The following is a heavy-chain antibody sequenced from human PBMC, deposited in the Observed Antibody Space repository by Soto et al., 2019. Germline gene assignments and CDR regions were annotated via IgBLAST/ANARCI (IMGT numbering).Heavy chain of an antibody. CDR2: IKSKTDGGTT. V-gene: IGHV3-15*07. CDR3: TTGRYCTNGVCSIWGA. CDR1: GFTFSNAW. D-gene: IGHD2-8*01. J-gene: IGHJ5*02. Sequence: EVQLVESGGGLVQPGGSLRLSCAASGFTFSNAWMNWVRQAPGKGLEWVGRIKSKTDGGTTDYAAPVKGRFTISRDDSKNTLYLQMNSLKTEDTAVYYCTTGRYCTNGVCSIWGAWGQGTLVTVSS.